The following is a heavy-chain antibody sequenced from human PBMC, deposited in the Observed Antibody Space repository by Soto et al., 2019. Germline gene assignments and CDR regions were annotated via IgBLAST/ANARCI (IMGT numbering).Heavy chain of an antibody. D-gene: IGHD1-1*01. CDR2: IIPIFGTA. CDR3: XXXXXXXXXXXXALGTFDY. Sequence: QVQLVQSGAEVKKPGSSVKVSCKASGGTFSSYAISWVRQAPGXXXEWXGGIIPIFGTANYAQKFQGRVTITADESTSTAYMEXXXXXSEDTAVXXXXXXXXXXXXXXXALGTFDYWGQGTLVTVSS. CDR1: GGTFSSYA. J-gene: IGHJ4*02. V-gene: IGHV1-69*01.